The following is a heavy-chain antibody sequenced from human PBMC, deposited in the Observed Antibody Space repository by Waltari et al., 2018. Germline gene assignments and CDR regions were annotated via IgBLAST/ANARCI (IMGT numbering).Heavy chain of an antibody. J-gene: IGHJ4*02. Sequence: WWRWVRQSPDKGLEWIGQVHRTGRTNYNPSLASRAIVSLDSSMNQFSLRILSATAADTAVYYCARDLGRGLFLDSWGQGTLVTVSP. CDR3: ARDLGRGLFLDS. V-gene: IGHV4-4*02. CDR2: VHRTGRT. CDR1: W. D-gene: IGHD2-15*01.